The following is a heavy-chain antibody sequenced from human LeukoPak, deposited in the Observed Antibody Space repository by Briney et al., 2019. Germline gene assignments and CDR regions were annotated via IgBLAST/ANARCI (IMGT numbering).Heavy chain of an antibody. V-gene: IGHV3-30-3*01. J-gene: IGHJ6*02. CDR2: ISYDGSNK. Sequence: GGSLRLSCAASGFTFSSYAMHRVRQAPGKGLEWVAVISYDGSNKYYADSVKGRFTISRDNSKNTLYLQMNSLRAEDTAVYYCARDTLYYDILTGYRYYYYGMDVWGQGTTVTVSS. CDR3: ARDTLYYDILTGYRYYYYGMDV. CDR1: GFTFSSYA. D-gene: IGHD3-9*01.